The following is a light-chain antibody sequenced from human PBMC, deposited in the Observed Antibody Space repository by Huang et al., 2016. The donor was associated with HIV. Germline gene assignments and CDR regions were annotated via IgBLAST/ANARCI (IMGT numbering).Light chain of an antibody. CDR1: QSVNSD. CDR2: GAA. J-gene: IGKJ4*01. Sequence: ETEMTQSPAILSVSPGERATLSCRASQSVNSDLAWYLQKPGQAPRLLLYGAATRAIGIPAKFNGTWSGTEFSLSISNLQSDDFGVYYCQQYNDWPPLTFGGGTKVEI. CDR3: QQYNDWPPLT. V-gene: IGKV3-15*01.